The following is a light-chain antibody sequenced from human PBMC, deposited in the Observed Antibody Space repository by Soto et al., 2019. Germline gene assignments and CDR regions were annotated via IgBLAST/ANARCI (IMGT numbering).Light chain of an antibody. CDR3: QQYENHPSIT. Sequence: DIQMTQSPSSLSASVGARVTITCQASQTISDYFNWYQQKPGKAPKLLIYDASNLETGVPSRFSGSRSGTDFTFTISNLQPEDIATYYYQQYENHPSITFGQGTRLEIK. V-gene: IGKV1-33*01. CDR1: QTISDY. J-gene: IGKJ5*01. CDR2: DAS.